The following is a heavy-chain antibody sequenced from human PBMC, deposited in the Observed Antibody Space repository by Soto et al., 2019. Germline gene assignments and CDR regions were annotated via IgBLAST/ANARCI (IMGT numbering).Heavy chain of an antibody. D-gene: IGHD4-4*01. CDR1: GFTFSSYG. J-gene: IGHJ6*02. V-gene: IGHV3-30*18. CDR2: ISYDGSNK. CDR3: AKVMGNSASKDYYYYGMDV. Sequence: GGSLRLSCAASGFTFSSYGMHWVRQAPGKGLEWVAVISYDGSNKYYADSVKGRFTISRDNSKNTLYLQMNSLRAEDTAVYYCAKVMGNSASKDYYYYGMDVWGQGTTVTVSS.